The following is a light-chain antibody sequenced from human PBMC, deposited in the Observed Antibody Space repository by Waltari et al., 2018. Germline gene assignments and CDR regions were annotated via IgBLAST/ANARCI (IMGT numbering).Light chain of an antibody. J-gene: IGLJ3*02. CDR3: AAWDDSLSAWV. V-gene: IGLV1-47*01. CDR2: RNN. CDR1: SSNIGRNY. Sequence: QSVLTQPPSASGTPGQRVTISSSGCSSNIGRNYVYWYQQLPGTAPKLLISRNNQRPSGVPDRFSGSKSGTSASLAISGLRSEDEADYFCAAWDDSLSAWVFGGGTKLTVL.